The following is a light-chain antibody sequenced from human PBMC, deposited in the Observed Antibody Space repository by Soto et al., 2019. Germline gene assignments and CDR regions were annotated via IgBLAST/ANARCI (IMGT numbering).Light chain of an antibody. CDR1: QSVSSSY. J-gene: IGKJ2*01. V-gene: IGKV3-20*01. CDR3: QHYGASPKYT. CDR2: GAS. Sequence: EIVLTQFPGTLSLSPGERATLSCRASQSVSSSYLGWYQEKPGQAPRLLIYGASSRATGIPDRFSGSGSGTDFTLTISRLEPEDFAVYYCQHYGASPKYTFGQGTKLEIK.